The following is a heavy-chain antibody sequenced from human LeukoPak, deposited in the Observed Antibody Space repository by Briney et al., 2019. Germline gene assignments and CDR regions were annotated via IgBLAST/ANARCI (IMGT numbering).Heavy chain of an antibody. D-gene: IGHD2-8*01. CDR2: IKQDGSEK. J-gene: IGHJ4*02. CDR1: GFTFSSYW. CDR3: ARVRDANDYGDL. Sequence: PGGSLRLSCAASGFTFSSYWMSWVRQAPGKGLEWVANIKQDGSEKYYVDSVKGRFTISRDNAKNTLYVQMNSLRGDDTAVYYCARVRDANDYGDLWGQGTLVTVSS. V-gene: IGHV3-7*01.